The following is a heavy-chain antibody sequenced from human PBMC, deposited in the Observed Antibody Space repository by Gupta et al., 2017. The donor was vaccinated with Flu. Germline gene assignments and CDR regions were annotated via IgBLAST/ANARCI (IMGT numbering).Heavy chain of an antibody. CDR2: ISWNSGSI. CDR3: AKDAARGRGYSYGWFYFGT. CDR1: GFTFDDYA. J-gene: IGHJ5*02. Sequence: EVQLVESGGGLVQPGRSLRLSCAASGFTFDDYAMHWVRQAPGKGLEWVSGISWNSGSIGYADSVKGRFTISRDNAKNSLYLQMNSLRAEDTALYYCAKDAARGRGYSYGWFYFGTWGQGTLVTVSS. D-gene: IGHD5-18*01. V-gene: IGHV3-9*01.